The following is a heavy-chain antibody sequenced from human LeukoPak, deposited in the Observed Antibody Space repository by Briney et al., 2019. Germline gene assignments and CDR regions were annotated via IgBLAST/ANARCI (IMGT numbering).Heavy chain of an antibody. V-gene: IGHV4-59*08. D-gene: IGHD3-3*02. CDR2: IYYSGST. CDR3: ARQIPFLEWLQPFYYYMDV. Sequence: PSETLSLTCTVSGGSISSYYWSWIRQPPGKGLERIGYIYYSGSTNYNPSLKSRVTISVDTSKNQFSLKLSSVTAADTAVYYCARQIPFLEWLQPFYYYMDVWGKGTTVTVSS. J-gene: IGHJ6*03. CDR1: GGSISSYY.